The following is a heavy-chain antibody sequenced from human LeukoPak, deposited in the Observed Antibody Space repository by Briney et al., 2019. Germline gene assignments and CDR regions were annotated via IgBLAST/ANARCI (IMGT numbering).Heavy chain of an antibody. Sequence: SETLSLTCTVSGGSISSYYWSWIRQPPGKGLEWIGYIYYSGSTNYNPSLKSRVTISVDTSKNQFSLQLNSVTPEDTAVYYCARESSSWVGWFDPWGQGTLVTVSS. CDR1: GGSISSYY. V-gene: IGHV4-59*12. CDR3: ARESSSWVGWFDP. D-gene: IGHD6-13*01. J-gene: IGHJ5*02. CDR2: IYYSGST.